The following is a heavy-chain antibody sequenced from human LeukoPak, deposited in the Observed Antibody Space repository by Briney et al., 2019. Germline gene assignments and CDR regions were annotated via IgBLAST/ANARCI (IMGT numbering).Heavy chain of an antibody. Sequence: SETLSLTCSVSGASINDYYWTWIRQPPGKGLEWIGYVYHTGTSGYHPSLKGRVTISVDTSKNQFSLKLSSLTAADTAVYYCARGPYGMDVWGQGTTVTVSS. CDR2: VYHTGTS. CDR1: GASINDYY. CDR3: ARGPYGMDV. J-gene: IGHJ6*02. V-gene: IGHV4-59*08.